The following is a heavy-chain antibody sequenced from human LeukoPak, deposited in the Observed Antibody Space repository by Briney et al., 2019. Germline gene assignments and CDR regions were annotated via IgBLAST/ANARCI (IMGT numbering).Heavy chain of an antibody. Sequence: GGSLRLSCADSGFTFSSCGMNWVRQAPGKGLEWVSYISSSSSTIYYADSVKGRFTISRDNAKNSLYLQMNSLRAEDTAVYYCARSTIVVVPAAIQDAFDIWGQGTMVTVSS. CDR3: ARSTIVVVPAAIQDAFDI. V-gene: IGHV3-48*01. CDR2: ISSSSSTI. CDR1: GFTFSSCG. J-gene: IGHJ3*02. D-gene: IGHD2-2*02.